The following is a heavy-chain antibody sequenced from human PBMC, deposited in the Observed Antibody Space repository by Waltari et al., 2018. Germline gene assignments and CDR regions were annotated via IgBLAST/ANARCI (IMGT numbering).Heavy chain of an antibody. CDR3: ARAMYYDKAASGFDY. CDR1: GGTFSSYA. D-gene: IGHD3-22*01. J-gene: IGHJ4*02. Sequence: QVQLVQSGAEVKKPGSSVKVSCKASGGTFSSYAISWVRQAPGQGLEWMGVVTPIFGTANYAQKLQGRGTITADESTSTAYMELSSLRSEDTAVYYCARAMYYDKAASGFDYWGQGTLVTVSS. CDR2: VTPIFGTA. V-gene: IGHV1-69*01.